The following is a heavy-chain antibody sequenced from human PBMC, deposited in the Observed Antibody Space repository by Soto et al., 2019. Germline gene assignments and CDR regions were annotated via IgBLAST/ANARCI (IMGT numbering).Heavy chain of an antibody. V-gene: IGHV4-30-2*01. J-gene: IGHJ4*02. CDR2: IYHSVST. CDR1: GGSISSGGYS. Sequence: PSETLSLTCAVSGGSISSGGYSWSWIRQPPGKGLECIGYIYHSVSTYYNPSLKSRVTISVDRSKNQFSLKLNSVTAADTAVYYCARGPPLGEWGQGSLVTVSS. CDR3: ARGPPLGE.